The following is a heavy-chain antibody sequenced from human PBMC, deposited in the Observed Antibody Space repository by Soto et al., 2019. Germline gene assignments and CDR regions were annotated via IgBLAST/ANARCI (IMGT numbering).Heavy chain of an antibody. V-gene: IGHV4-31*03. Sequence: PSETLSLTCTVSGGSISSGVYYWSWIRQHPGKGLEWIGYIYYSGSTYYNPSLKSRVTISVDTSKNQFSLKLSSVTAADTAVYYCARAGPDSSLIDYWGQGTLVTVSS. CDR2: IYYSGST. D-gene: IGHD6-6*01. J-gene: IGHJ4*02. CDR1: GGSISSGVYY. CDR3: ARAGPDSSLIDY.